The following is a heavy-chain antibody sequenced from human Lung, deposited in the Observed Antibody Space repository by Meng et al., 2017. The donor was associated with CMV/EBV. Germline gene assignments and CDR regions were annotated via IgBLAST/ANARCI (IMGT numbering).Heavy chain of an antibody. CDR3: ARGLSEVHFDWPSPNSYYRYAMDV. V-gene: IGHV3-30*04. CDR1: GFTFRSHA. J-gene: IGHJ6*02. CDR2: ISYDGTNK. Sequence: SXKISXGASGFTFRSHAMHWVRQAPGKGLEWVAVISYDGTNKYHKDSVKGRFTISRDNSRNTLYLQMNSLRTSDTAMYFCARGLSEVHFDWPSPNSYYRYAMDVWGRGXTVTVSS. D-gene: IGHD3-9*01.